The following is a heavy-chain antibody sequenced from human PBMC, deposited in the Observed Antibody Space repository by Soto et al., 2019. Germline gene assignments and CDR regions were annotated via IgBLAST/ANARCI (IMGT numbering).Heavy chain of an antibody. J-gene: IGHJ4*02. D-gene: IGHD3-10*01. CDR3: AKGRRRSGSLTPRVDF. CDR1: GFTFNNYA. V-gene: IGHV3-23*01. CDR2: IGGGGDTT. Sequence: EVQLLESGGGLVQPGGSLRLSCVASGFTFNNYAMTWVRQAPGKGLEWVSGIGGGGDTTYYADSVKGRFTVSRDGSKNTLYLQKSSLRAEDTALYYCAKGRRRSGSLTPRVDFWGQGTLVTVSS.